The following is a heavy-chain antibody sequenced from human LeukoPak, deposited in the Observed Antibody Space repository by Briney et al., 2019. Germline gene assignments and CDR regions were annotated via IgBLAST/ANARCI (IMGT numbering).Heavy chain of an antibody. CDR2: INPSGGST. V-gene: IGHV1-46*01. CDR1: GYTFTSYY. CDR3: ARDGPQTLGRPPSPYDY. Sequence: ASVKVSCKASGYTFTSYYMHWVRQAPGQGLEWMGIINPSGGSTSYAQKFQGRVTMTRDTSTSTVYMELSSLRSEDTAVYYCARDGPQTLGRPPSPYDYWAQGTLVTVSS. J-gene: IGHJ4*02.